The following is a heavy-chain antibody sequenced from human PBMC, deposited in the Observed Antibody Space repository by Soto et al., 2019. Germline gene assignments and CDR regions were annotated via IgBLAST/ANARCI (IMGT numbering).Heavy chain of an antibody. J-gene: IGHJ3*02. D-gene: IGHD3-16*02. V-gene: IGHV1-24*01. Sequence: ASVNVYCKISGYTNTVLSMHWVRQAPRKGLEWMGGFDPEDGETIYAQKFQGRVTMTEDTSTDTAYMELSSLRSEDTAVYYCATDTLRGYYDYIWGSYRSNAFDIWGQGTMVTVSS. CDR3: ATDTLRGYYDYIWGSYRSNAFDI. CDR2: FDPEDGET. CDR1: GYTNTVLS.